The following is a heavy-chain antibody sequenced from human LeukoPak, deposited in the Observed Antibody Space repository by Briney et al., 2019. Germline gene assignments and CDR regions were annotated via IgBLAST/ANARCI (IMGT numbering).Heavy chain of an antibody. Sequence: SDTLSLTCSVSGDSISTYYWTWIRQPAGKGLEWIGRIYISGTPNYNPSLRGRVTMSIDTSMNQFPLKLTSVTAADTAVYYCAREKMTTITTIDYWGQGTLVTVSS. D-gene: IGHD4-11*01. CDR1: GDSISTYY. J-gene: IGHJ4*02. V-gene: IGHV4-4*07. CDR2: IYISGTP. CDR3: AREKMTTITTIDY.